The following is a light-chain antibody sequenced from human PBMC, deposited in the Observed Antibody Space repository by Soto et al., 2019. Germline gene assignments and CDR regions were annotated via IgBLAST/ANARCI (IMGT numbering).Light chain of an antibody. V-gene: IGKV3-11*01. Sequence: EIVLTQSPATLSLSPGERATLSCRASQSVSSYLAWYQQKPGQAPRLLIYDASNSATGIPARFSGSGSGTDFTLTISSLEPGDYAVYYCQQRSNWLLTFGGGTKVEIK. CDR3: QQRSNWLLT. CDR1: QSVSSY. J-gene: IGKJ4*01. CDR2: DAS.